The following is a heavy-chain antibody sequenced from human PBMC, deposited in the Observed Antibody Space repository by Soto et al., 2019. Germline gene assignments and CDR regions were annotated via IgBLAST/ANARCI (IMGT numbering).Heavy chain of an antibody. CDR2: ISYDGSNK. CDR3: ARARNRGYSYGFDYGMDV. D-gene: IGHD5-18*01. Sequence: EGSLRLSCAASGFTFSTYGMHWVRQAPGKGLEWVAVISYDGSNKYYADSVKGRFTISRDNSKNTLYLQMNSLRAEDTAVYYCARARNRGYSYGFDYGMDVWGQGTTVTVSS. J-gene: IGHJ6*02. V-gene: IGHV3-30*19. CDR1: GFTFSTYG.